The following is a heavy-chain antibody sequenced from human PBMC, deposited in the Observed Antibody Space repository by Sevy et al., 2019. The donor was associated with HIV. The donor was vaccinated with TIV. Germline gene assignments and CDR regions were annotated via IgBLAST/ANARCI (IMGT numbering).Heavy chain of an antibody. J-gene: IGHJ6*02. CDR2: IYSGGST. CDR1: GFTVSSNY. CDR3: ARDRTMVRGIDHYYYYYGMDV. Sequence: GGSLRLSCAASGFTVSSNYMSWVRQAPGKGLEWVSVIYSGGSTYYADSVKGRFTISRDNSKNTLYLQMNSLSAEDTAVYYCARDRTMVRGIDHYYYYYGMDVWGQGTTVTVSS. D-gene: IGHD3-10*01. V-gene: IGHV3-53*01.